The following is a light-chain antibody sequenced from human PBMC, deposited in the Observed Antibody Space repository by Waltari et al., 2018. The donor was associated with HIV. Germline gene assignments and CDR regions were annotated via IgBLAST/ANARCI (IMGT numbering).Light chain of an antibody. CDR2: EVS. CDR1: NTDVGRYNY. V-gene: IGLV2-14*01. J-gene: IGLJ2*01. Sequence: QSALTPPASVSGSPGHSITISCTGPNTDVGRYNYVSWYQQHPGKAPKLMLYEVSNRPSGVSNRFSGSKSGNTASLTISGLQTEDEADYYCSSYTSSNTLVFGGGTKLTVL. CDR3: SSYTSSNTLV.